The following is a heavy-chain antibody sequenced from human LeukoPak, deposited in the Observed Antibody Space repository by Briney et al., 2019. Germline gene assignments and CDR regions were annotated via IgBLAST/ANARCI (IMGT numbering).Heavy chain of an antibody. CDR2: IYTSGST. V-gene: IGHV4-4*07. D-gene: IGHD2-2*01. CDR3: ARDKYCSSTTCYGLSAFDI. Sequence: PSETLSLTCTVSGGSISSSYWSWIRQPAGKGLEWIGRIYTSGSTNYNPSLKSRVTMSVDTSRNQVSLRLTSVTAADTAVYYCARDKYCSSTTCYGLSAFDIWGQGTMVTVSS. J-gene: IGHJ3*02. CDR1: GGSISSSY.